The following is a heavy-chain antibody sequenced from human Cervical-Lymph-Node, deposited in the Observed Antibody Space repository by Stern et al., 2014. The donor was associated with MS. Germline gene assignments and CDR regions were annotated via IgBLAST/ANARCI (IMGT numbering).Heavy chain of an antibody. CDR2: ITNVGST. J-gene: IGHJ4*02. V-gene: IGHV3-53*01. CDR1: GFTVSRDY. CDR3: ARDTSSPERSDW. Sequence: EVQLVESVGGVIQPGGSLRLSCTASGFTVSRDYMTWVRQAPGQGLEWVSLITNVGSTFYTDSVKGRFTISRDDSKNTVYLHMTSLRAEDTAMYYCARDTSSPERSDWWGQGTLVTVSS. D-gene: IGHD1-1*01.